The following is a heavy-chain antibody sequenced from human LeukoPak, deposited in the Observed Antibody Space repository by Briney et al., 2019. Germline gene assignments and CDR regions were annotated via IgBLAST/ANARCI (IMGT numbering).Heavy chain of an antibody. V-gene: IGHV3-21*04. D-gene: IGHD5-12*01. J-gene: IGHJ6*02. Sequence: PGGSLRLSCAASRFILSSYGMNWVRQAPGKGLEWVSYISESSSYIYYADSVKGRFTISRDNAKNTLYLQMNSLRAEDTAIYYCARDRAEKARIGGMDVWGQGTTVIVSS. CDR3: ARDRAEKARIGGMDV. CDR1: RFILSSYG. CDR2: ISESSSYI.